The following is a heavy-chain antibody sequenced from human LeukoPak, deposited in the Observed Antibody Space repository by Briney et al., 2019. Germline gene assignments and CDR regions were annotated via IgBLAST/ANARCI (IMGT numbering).Heavy chain of an antibody. D-gene: IGHD5-24*01. V-gene: IGHV4-61*01. J-gene: IGHJ4*02. CDR2: IYYSGST. CDR1: GGSISSSSYY. CDR3: ARRRDGYEIDY. Sequence: SETLSLTCTVSGGSISSSSYYWSWIRQPPGKGLEWIGYIYYSGSTNYNPSLKSRVTISVDTSKNQFSLKLSSVTAADTAVYYCARRRDGYEIDYWGQGTLVTVSS.